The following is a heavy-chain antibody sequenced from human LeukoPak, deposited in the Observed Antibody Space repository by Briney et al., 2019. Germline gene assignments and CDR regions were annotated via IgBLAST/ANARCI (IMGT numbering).Heavy chain of an antibody. CDR2: INPNSGGT. V-gene: IGHV1-2*02. CDR1: GYTFTGYY. CDR3: VGGGRITIFGVVIKRSGYFDY. D-gene: IGHD3-3*01. J-gene: IGHJ4*02. Sequence: ASVKVSCKASGYTFTGYYIHWVRQAPGQGLEWMGWINPNSGGTNYAQKFQGRVTMTRDTSITTAYMELTRLRSDDTAVYYCVGGGRITIFGVVIKRSGYFDYWGQGTLVTVSS.